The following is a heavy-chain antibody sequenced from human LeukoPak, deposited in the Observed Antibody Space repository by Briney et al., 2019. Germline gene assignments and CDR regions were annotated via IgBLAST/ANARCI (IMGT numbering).Heavy chain of an antibody. Sequence: GGSLRLSCAASGFTFSSYAMSWVRQAPGKGLEWVSGIRGSGGSTYYADSAKGRFTISRDNSKNTLYLQMNSLRAEHTAVYYCAKDPPRGYSYGYRDYWGQGTLVTVSS. D-gene: IGHD5-18*01. CDR3: AKDPPRGYSYGYRDY. CDR1: GFTFSSYA. V-gene: IGHV3-23*01. CDR2: IRGSGGST. J-gene: IGHJ4*02.